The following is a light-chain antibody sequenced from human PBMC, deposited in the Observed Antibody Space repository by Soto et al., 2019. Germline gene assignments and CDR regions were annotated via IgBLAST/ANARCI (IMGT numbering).Light chain of an antibody. CDR3: QQYNNWPRT. CDR2: DVS. Sequence: IVLTKSPATLSFSRGKRSTLSCMASQNISNYLIWYQQKPGQAPRLLIYDVSNRAAGIPARFSGSGSGTEFTLTINSLQSEDCAVYYCQQYNNWPRTFGQGTKVDIK. V-gene: IGKV3D-15*01. J-gene: IGKJ1*01. CDR1: QNISNY.